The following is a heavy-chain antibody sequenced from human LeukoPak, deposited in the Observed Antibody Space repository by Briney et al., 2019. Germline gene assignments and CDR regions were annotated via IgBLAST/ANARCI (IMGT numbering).Heavy chain of an antibody. CDR2: ISGSGGST. Sequence: GGSLRLSCAASGFTFSSYVMSWVRQAPGKGLEWVSAISGSGGSTYYADSVKGRFTISRDNSKNTLYLQMNSLRAEDTAVYYCARSDSSGWQLSFDYWGQGTLVTVSS. CDR3: ARSDSSGWQLSFDY. J-gene: IGHJ4*02. CDR1: GFTFSSYV. V-gene: IGHV3-23*01. D-gene: IGHD6-19*01.